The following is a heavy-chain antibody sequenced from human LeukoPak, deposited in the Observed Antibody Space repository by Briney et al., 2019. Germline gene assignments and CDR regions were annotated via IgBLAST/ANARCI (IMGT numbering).Heavy chain of an antibody. J-gene: IGHJ6*04. CDR3: ARSENYPEDPYIRTDDLTPMDV. D-gene: IGHD1-14*01. V-gene: IGHV4-39*06. CDR1: GGSISSSSYY. CDR2: IYYSGST. Sequence: SETLSPTCTVSGGSISSSSYYWGWIRQPPGKGLEWIGSIYYSGSTNYNPSLKSRVTISVDTSKNQFPLKLNSVTAADTAVYYCARSENYPEDPYIRTDDLTPMDVWGKGTTVTISS.